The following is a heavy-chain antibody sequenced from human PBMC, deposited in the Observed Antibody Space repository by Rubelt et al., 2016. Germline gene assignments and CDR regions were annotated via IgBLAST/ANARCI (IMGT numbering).Heavy chain of an antibody. CDR3: ARRGIAVAGRGNYFDY. CDR2: IYYRGST. D-gene: IGHD6-19*01. V-gene: IGHV4-31*02. Sequence: EGIGYIYYRGSTFYNPSLKSRVTISVDTSKNQFSLKLTSVTAADTAMYYCARRGIAVAGRGNYFDYWGQGTLVTVSS. J-gene: IGHJ4*02.